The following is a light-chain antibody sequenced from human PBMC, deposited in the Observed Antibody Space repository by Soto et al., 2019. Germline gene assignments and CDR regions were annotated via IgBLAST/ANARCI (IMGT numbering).Light chain of an antibody. J-gene: IGLJ2*01. V-gene: IGLV1-40*01. CDR1: SSNIGAGYD. CDR2: GNS. Sequence: QSVLTQPPSVSGAPGQRVTISCTGSSSNIGAGYDVHWYQQLPGTAPKLLIYGNSNRPSGVPDRFSGSKSGTSASLAITGLQAGGEAYYYCPAYDSSLSGSVFGGGTKLTVL. CDR3: PAYDSSLSGSV.